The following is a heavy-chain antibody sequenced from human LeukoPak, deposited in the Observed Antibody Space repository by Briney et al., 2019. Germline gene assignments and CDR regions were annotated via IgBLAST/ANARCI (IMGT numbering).Heavy chain of an antibody. Sequence: GGSLRLSCAASGFTFSSYGMHWVRQAPGKGLEWVAVIWYDGSNKYYADSVKGRFTISRGNSKNTLYLQMNSLRAEDTAVYYCARASTSCLRFDSWGQGTLVTVSS. J-gene: IGHJ5*01. D-gene: IGHD2-2*01. CDR2: IWYDGSNK. CDR3: ARASTSCLRFDS. V-gene: IGHV3-33*01. CDR1: GFTFSSYG.